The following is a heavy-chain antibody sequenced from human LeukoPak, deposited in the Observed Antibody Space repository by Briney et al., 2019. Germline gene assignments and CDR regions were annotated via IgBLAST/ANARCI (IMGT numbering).Heavy chain of an antibody. CDR3: AKDKRGSYYNYFDY. Sequence: PGGSLRLSCAASGFTFDDYAMHWVRQAPGKGLEWVSGISWNSGSIGYADSVKGRFTISRDNAKNSLYLQMNSLRAEDTALYYCAKDKRGSYYNYFDYWGQGTLVTVSS. CDR2: ISWNSGSI. D-gene: IGHD1-26*01. CDR1: GFTFDDYA. J-gene: IGHJ4*02. V-gene: IGHV3-9*01.